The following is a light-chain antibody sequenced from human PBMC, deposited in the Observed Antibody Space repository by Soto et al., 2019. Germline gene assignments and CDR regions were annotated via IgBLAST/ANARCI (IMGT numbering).Light chain of an antibody. CDR2: AAP. J-gene: IGKJ1*01. CDR1: QSISSY. CDR3: QQSYSTPRT. Sequence: DIQMTQSPSSLSASVGDRVTITCRASQSISSYLNWYQQKPGKAPKLLIYAAPRLQSGVPSRFSGSGSGTDFTLTISSLQPEDFATYYCQQSYSTPRTFGQGTKVEIK. V-gene: IGKV1-39*01.